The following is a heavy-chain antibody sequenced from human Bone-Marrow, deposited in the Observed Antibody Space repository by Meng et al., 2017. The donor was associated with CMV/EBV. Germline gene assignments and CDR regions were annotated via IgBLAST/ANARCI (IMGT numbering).Heavy chain of an antibody. V-gene: IGHV1-2*02. CDR3: AREYYYDSSGYPRWFDP. J-gene: IGHJ5*02. CDR2: INPNSGGT. D-gene: IGHD3-22*01. Sequence: QVQLVQSGAEGKKPXASAKVRXXASXYTFTGYYMHWVRQAPGQGLEWMGWINPNSGGTNYAQKFQGRVTMTRDTSISTAYMELSRLRSDDTAVYYCAREYYYDSSGYPRWFDPWGQGTLVTVSS. CDR1: XYTFTGYY.